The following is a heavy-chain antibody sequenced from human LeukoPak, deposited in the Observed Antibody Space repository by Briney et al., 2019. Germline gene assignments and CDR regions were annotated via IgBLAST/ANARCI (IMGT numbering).Heavy chain of an antibody. CDR2: ISAYNGNT. J-gene: IGHJ4*02. D-gene: IGHD1-26*01. V-gene: IGHV1-18*01. Sequence: ASVKVSCKASGYTFTSYGISWVRQAPGQGLEWMGWISAYNGNTNYAQKLQGRVTMTTDTSTSTANMELRSLRSDDTAVYYCARDSTDDGRFDYWGQGTLATVSS. CDR1: GYTFTSYG. CDR3: ARDSTDDGRFDY.